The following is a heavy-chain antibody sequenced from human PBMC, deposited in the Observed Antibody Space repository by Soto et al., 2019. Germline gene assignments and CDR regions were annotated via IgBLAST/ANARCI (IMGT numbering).Heavy chain of an antibody. CDR2: ISFDGSNK. V-gene: IGHV3-30-3*01. J-gene: IGHJ6*02. Sequence: QVQLVESGGGVVQPGRSLRLSCAASGFTFSNYGLHWVRQAPGKGLEWVAVISFDGSNKYYADSAKGRFTISRDNSKNTLYLQMNSLRAEDTAVYYCARDRGYCSSASCSYYYYGMDVWGQGTTVTVSS. CDR1: GFTFSNYG. CDR3: ARDRGYCSSASCSYYYYGMDV. D-gene: IGHD2-2*01.